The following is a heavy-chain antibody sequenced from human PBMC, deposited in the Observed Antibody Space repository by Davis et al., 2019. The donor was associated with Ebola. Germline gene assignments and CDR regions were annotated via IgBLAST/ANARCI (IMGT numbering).Heavy chain of an antibody. CDR2: ISYDGSNK. CDR3: ARVAYGDYWRWFES. J-gene: IGHJ5*01. V-gene: IGHV3-30-3*01. D-gene: IGHD4-17*01. CDR1: GFTFSSYT. Sequence: PGGSLRLSCAASGFTFSSYTLHWVRQAPGKGLEWVAVISYDGSNKYYADSVKGRFTISRDNSKNTLYLQMNNLRAEDTAVYYCARVAYGDYWRWFESWGQGTLVTVSS.